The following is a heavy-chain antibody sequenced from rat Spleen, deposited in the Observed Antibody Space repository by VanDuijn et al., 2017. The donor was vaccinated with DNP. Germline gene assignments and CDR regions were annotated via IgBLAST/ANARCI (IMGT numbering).Heavy chain of an antibody. D-gene: IGHD4-1*01. CDR2: IGTGGST. Sequence: QVQLKESGPGLVQPSQTLSLTCTVSGFSLTSYHVHWVRQPSGKGLEWMGIIGTGGSTEYNSALKSRLSISRDTSKNQIFLKMNSLQTEDSANYYCARDWDGYNIDYWGQGLMVTVSS. CDR1: GFSLTSYH. V-gene: IGHV2-30*01. J-gene: IGHJ2*01. CDR3: ARDWDGYNIDY.